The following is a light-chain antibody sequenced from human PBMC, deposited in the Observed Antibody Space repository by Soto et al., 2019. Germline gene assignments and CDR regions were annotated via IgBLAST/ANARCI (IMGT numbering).Light chain of an antibody. V-gene: IGKV3D-20*02. Sequence: EIVITLSPSTLSVSPGERATLSCRASQSVSSSYLAWYQQKPGQAPRLLIYGASSRATGIPARFSGSGSGTDFTLTISDVEPEDFAVYYCQQRSKLPITFGQGTRLEIK. CDR2: GAS. CDR3: QQRSKLPIT. J-gene: IGKJ5*01. CDR1: QSVSSSY.